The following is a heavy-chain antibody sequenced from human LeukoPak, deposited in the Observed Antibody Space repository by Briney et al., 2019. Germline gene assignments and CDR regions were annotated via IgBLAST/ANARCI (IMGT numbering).Heavy chain of an antibody. CDR2: ISGSNGNT. CDR1: GYTFTTYG. CDR3: ARDRDRMVQLVTAFFDY. Sequence: GASVKVSCKTSGYTFTTYGISWVRQAPGQGLEWMGWISGSNGNTKYAQKVQGRVTMTTDTSTTTAYMEVRSLRSDDTAVYYCARDRDRMVQLVTAFFDYWRQGTLVTVSS. D-gene: IGHD3-10*01. V-gene: IGHV1-18*04. J-gene: IGHJ4*02.